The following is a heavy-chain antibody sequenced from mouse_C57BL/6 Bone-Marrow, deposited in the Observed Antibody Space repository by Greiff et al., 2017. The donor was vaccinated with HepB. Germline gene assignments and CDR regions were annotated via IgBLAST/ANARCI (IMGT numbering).Heavy chain of an antibody. CDR3: ARHDPHYYGSSPVFAY. J-gene: IGHJ3*01. Sequence: EVKLMESGGGLVQPGGSLKLSCAASGFTFSDYYMYWVRQTPEKRLEWVAYISNGGGSTYYPDTVKGRFTISRDNAKNTLYLQMSRLKSEGTAMYYCARHDPHYYGSSPVFAYWGQGTLVTVSA. V-gene: IGHV5-12*01. D-gene: IGHD1-1*01. CDR1: GFTFSDYY. CDR2: ISNGGGST.